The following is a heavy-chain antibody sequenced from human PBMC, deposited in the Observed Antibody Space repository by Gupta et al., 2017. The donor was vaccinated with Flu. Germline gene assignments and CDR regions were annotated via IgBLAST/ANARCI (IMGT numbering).Heavy chain of an antibody. CDR3: ASGVGPKGKQNDY. CDR1: GGSFSGYY. Sequence: QVQLQQWGAGLLKPSETLSLTCAVYGGSFSGYYWSWIRQPPGKGLEWIGEINHSGSTNYNPALKSRVTISVDTSKNQFSLKLSSVTAADTAVYYCASGVGPKGKQNDYWGQGTLVTVSS. D-gene: IGHD1/OR15-1a*01. V-gene: IGHV4-34*01. J-gene: IGHJ4*02. CDR2: INHSGST.